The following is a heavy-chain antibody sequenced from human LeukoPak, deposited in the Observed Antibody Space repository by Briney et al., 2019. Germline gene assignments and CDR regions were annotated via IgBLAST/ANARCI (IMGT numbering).Heavy chain of an antibody. V-gene: IGHV3-74*01. J-gene: IGHJ4*02. D-gene: IGHD6-19*01. CDR1: GFTFSSCS. CDR2: INSDGSRI. Sequence: PGGSLRLSCAASGFTFSSCSMHWVRQAKGKGLVWVSRINSDGSRISYTDSVKGRFTISRDNAKNALYLQMNSLRAEDTAVYYCARGTIGWAGVDYWGQGTLVTVSS. CDR3: ARGTIGWAGVDY.